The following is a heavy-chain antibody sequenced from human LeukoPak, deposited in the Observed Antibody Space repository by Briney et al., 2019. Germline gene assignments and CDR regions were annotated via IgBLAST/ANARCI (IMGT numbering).Heavy chain of an antibody. V-gene: IGHV3-21*01. CDR3: ARDGVSSSWPYYYYHYMDV. CDR1: GFILNTYS. D-gene: IGHD6-13*01. CDR2: ISSSSSYI. J-gene: IGHJ6*03. Sequence: PGGSLRLSCAASGFILNTYSMDWVRQAPGKGLEWVSSISSSSSYIKYADSVKGRFTISRDNAKNSLYLQMHSLRAEDTAVYYCARDGVSSSWPYYYYHYMDVWGKGTTVTVSS.